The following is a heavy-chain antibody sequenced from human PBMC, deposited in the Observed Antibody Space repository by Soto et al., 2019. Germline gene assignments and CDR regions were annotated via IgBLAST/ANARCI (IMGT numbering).Heavy chain of an antibody. D-gene: IGHD3-10*01. Sequence: QVQLQESGPGLVKPSETLSLTCTVSGASVTSNTYYWGWIRQPPGKGLEWIGCLFDSGRTNYNSSLESRVSISGVTPEKQFSLRLTSVTAADTAVYYCARGAGSMAALDSWGQGTLVTGSS. V-gene: IGHV4-61*01. CDR2: LFDSGRT. CDR3: ARGAGSMAALDS. J-gene: IGHJ1*01. CDR1: GASVTSNTYY.